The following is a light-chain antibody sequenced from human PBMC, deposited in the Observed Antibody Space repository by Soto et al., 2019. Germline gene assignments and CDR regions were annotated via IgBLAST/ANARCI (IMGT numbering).Light chain of an antibody. V-gene: IGKV3-20*01. J-gene: IGKJ4*01. Sequence: EILFTPSPSTVSLSPRASAILAWKTRHAPRSTYLSWYQQKPGQAPRLLIYDAASRATGIPDRCSGGGSGTDFSLTISRLEPEDFAVYYCQQVSSYPLSFGGGTKVDIK. CDR1: HAPRSTY. CDR3: QQVSSYPLS. CDR2: DAA.